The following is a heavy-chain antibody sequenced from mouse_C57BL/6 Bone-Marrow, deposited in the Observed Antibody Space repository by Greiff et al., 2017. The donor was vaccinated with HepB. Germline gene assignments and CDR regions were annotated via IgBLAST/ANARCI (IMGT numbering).Heavy chain of an antibody. CDR1: GYTFTSYW. J-gene: IGHJ1*03. CDR3: ARSGIVTGYFGV. D-gene: IGHD2-5*01. Sequence: QVQLQQPGAELVMPGASVKLSCKASGYTFTSYWMHWVKQRPGQGLEWIGEIDPSDSYTNYNQKFKGKSTLTVDKSSSTAYMQLSSLTSEDSAVYYCARSGIVTGYFGVWGTGTTVTVSS. V-gene: IGHV1-69*01. CDR2: IDPSDSYT.